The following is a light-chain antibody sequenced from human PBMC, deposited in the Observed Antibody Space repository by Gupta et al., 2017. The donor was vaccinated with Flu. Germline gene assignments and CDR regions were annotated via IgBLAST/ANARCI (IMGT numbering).Light chain of an antibody. CDR2: DDS. V-gene: IGKV3-11*01. CDR3: QQRADWPLT. CDR1: QSVTGA. Sequence: EVVLTPSPATLSLSPGERATLSCRASQSVTGALAWYQQKPGQAPRLLVYDDSNRAAGIPVKFSGSGSGTDFTLTISNLEPEDFAVYYCQQRADWPLTFGGGTKVEIK. J-gene: IGKJ4*01.